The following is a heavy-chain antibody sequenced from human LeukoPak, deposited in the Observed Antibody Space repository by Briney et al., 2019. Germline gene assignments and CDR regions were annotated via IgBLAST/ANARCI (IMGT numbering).Heavy chain of an antibody. CDR3: VRDATRGGDLDH. CDR1: GFTYSDYW. V-gene: IGHV3-7*01. J-gene: IGHJ5*02. D-gene: IGHD2-21*01. CDR2: ISKDGSEK. Sequence: GGSLRLSCAASGFTYSDYWMMWVRQTPGKGLEWVAQISKDGSEKYYVDSVRGRFTISRDNAKNSLKLQMNTLRVEDTAVYFCVRDATRGGDLDHWGQGTLVTVSS.